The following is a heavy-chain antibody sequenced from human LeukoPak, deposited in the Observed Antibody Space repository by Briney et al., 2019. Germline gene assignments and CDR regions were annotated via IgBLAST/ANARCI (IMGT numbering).Heavy chain of an antibody. J-gene: IGHJ4*02. CDR1: GFTFSSYA. CDR3: AKDRRGYSYGPVDH. V-gene: IGHV3-23*01. Sequence: EPGGSLSLFCAASGFTFSSYAISWVPQAPGKGREWGSSISGSGGTTYYADSVKGRFTISRDDSENKLYLQMNSLRAEDTALYYCAKDRRGYSYGPVDHWGQGSLVTVSS. D-gene: IGHD5-18*01. CDR2: ISGSGGTT.